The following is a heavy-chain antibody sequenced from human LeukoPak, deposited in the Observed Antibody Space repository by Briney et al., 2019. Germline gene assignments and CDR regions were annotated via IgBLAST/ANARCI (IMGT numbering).Heavy chain of an antibody. J-gene: IGHJ4*02. D-gene: IGHD3-9*01. CDR1: GGSFSGYY. CDR3: ARQRITIFFRQPFDY. CDR2: INHSGST. V-gene: IGHV4-34*01. Sequence: PSETLSLTCAVYGGSFSGYYWSWIRQPPGKGLEWIGEINHSGSTNYNPSLKSRVTISVDTSKNQLSLKLSSVTAADTAVYYCARQRITIFFRQPFDYWGQGTLVTVSS.